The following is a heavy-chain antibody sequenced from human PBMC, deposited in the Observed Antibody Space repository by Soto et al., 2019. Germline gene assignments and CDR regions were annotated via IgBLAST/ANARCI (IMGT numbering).Heavy chain of an antibody. D-gene: IGHD3-9*01. Sequence: SETLSLTCTVSGGSISSYYWSWIRQPPGKGLEWIGYIYYSGSTNYNPSLKSRVTISVDTSKNQFSLKLSSVTAADTAVYYCARDPLTITPFGMDVWGQGTTVTVSS. J-gene: IGHJ6*02. V-gene: IGHV4-59*01. CDR1: GGSISSYY. CDR3: ARDPLTITPFGMDV. CDR2: IYYSGST.